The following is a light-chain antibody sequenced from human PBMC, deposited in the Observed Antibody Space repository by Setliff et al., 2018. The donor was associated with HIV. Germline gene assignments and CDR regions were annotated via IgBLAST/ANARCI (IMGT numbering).Light chain of an antibody. V-gene: IGLV2-11*01. CDR3: CSYAGSYTFGYV. Sequence: QSALTQPRSVSGSPGQSVTISCTGTSSDVGGYKCVSWYQQHPGKAPKLMIYDVSKRPSGVPDRFSGSKSGNTASLTISGLQAEDEADYYCCSYAGSYTFGYVFGTGTKV. CDR1: SSDVGGYKC. J-gene: IGLJ1*01. CDR2: DVS.